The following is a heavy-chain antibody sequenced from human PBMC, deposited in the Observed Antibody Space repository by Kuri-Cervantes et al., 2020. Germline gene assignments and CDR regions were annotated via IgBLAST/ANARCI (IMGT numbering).Heavy chain of an antibody. CDR3: ARSHYDASGYSQAFDM. D-gene: IGHD3-22*01. J-gene: IGHJ3*02. CDR1: GGTFSDYA. Sequence: ASVKVSCKASGGTFSDYAINWVRQAPGQGLEWMGGIILIFDTSNYAQKFRGRVTITADKSTSTADMELSGLRSDDTAVYYCARSHYDASGYSQAFDMWGQGTMVTVSS. V-gene: IGHV1-69*06. CDR2: IILIFDTS.